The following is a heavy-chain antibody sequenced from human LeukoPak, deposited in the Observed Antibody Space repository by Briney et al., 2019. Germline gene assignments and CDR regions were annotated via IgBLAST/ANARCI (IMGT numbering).Heavy chain of an antibody. J-gene: IGHJ4*02. V-gene: IGHV1-8*02. D-gene: IGHD1-7*01. Sequence: ASVKVSCKASGYTFTGYYMHWVRQAPGQGLEWMGWMNPNSGNTGYAQKFQGRVTMTRNTSISTAYMELSSLRSEDTAVYYCASTRSELNFDYWGQGTLVTVSS. CDR3: ASTRSELNFDY. CDR2: MNPNSGNT. CDR1: GYTFTGYY.